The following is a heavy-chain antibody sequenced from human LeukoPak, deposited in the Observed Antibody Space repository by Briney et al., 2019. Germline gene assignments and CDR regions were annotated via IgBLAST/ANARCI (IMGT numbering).Heavy chain of an antibody. V-gene: IGHV3-49*04. D-gene: IGHD5-24*01. CDR1: GFTFGDYA. Sequence: PGGSLRLSCTASGFTFGDYAMSWVRQAPGKGLEWVGFIRSKAYGGTTEYAASVKGRFTISRDDSKSTAYLQMNSLKTEDTAVYYCTRLMATITGRKRYYYYGMDVWGQGTTVTVSS. J-gene: IGHJ6*02. CDR3: TRLMATITGRKRYYYYGMDV. CDR2: IRSKAYGGTT.